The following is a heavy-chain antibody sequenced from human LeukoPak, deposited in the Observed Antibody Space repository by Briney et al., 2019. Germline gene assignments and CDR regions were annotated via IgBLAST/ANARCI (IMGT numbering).Heavy chain of an antibody. CDR1: GGSFSGYY. Sequence: SETLSLTCAVYGGSFSGYYWSWIRQPPGKGLEWIGEINHSGSTNYNPSLKSRVTISVDTSKNQFSLKLSSVTAADTAVYYCARRRITMARGVPLNLNWFDPWGQGTLVTVSS. D-gene: IGHD3-10*01. J-gene: IGHJ5*02. CDR3: ARRRITMARGVPLNLNWFDP. CDR2: INHSGST. V-gene: IGHV4-34*01.